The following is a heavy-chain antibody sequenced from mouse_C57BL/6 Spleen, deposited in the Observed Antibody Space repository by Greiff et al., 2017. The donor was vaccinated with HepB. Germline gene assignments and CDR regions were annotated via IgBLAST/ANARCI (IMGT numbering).Heavy chain of an antibody. V-gene: IGHV5-4*01. J-gene: IGHJ3*01. Sequence: EVHLVESGGGLVKPGGSLKLSCAASGFTFSSYAMSWVRQTPEKRLEWVATISDGGSYTYYPDNVKGRFTISRDNAKNNLYLQMSHLKSEDTAMYYCARLWLLAWFAYWGQGTLVTVSA. CDR2: ISDGGSYT. CDR3: ARLWLLAWFAY. CDR1: GFTFSSYA. D-gene: IGHD2-2*01.